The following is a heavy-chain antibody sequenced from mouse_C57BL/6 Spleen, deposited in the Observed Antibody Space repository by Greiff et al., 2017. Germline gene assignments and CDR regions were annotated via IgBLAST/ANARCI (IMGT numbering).Heavy chain of an antibody. J-gene: IGHJ4*01. CDR3: AIEKYDSDEDYYALDY. D-gene: IGHD2-4*01. V-gene: IGHV1-82*01. Sequence: VKLMESGPELVKPGASVKISCKASGYAFSSSWMNWVKQRPGKGLEWIGRIYPGDGDTNYNGKFKGKATLTADKSSSTAYMQLSSLPSEDSAVYCCAIEKYDSDEDYYALDYWGQGTSVTVSS. CDR1: GYAFSSSW. CDR2: IYPGDGDT.